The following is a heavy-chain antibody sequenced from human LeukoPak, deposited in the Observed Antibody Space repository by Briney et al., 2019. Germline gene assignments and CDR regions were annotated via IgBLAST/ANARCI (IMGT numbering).Heavy chain of an antibody. CDR2: INHSGST. D-gene: IGHD3-22*01. J-gene: IGHJ4*02. CDR1: GGSFSGYY. Sequence: SETLSLTXAVYGGSFSGYYWSWIRQPPGKGLEWIGEINHSGSTNYNPSLKSRVTISVDTSKSQFSLKLSSVTAADTAVYYCARGWKTYYYDSSGYYHDYWGQGTLVTVSS. V-gene: IGHV4-34*01. CDR3: ARGWKTYYYDSSGYYHDY.